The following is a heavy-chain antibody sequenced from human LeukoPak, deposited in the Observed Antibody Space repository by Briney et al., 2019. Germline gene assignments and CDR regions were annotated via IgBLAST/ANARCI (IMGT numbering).Heavy chain of an antibody. J-gene: IGHJ4*02. Sequence: SVKVSCKASGGTFSSYAISWVRQAPGQGLEWMGGIIPIFGAANYAQKFQGRVTITADESTSTAYMELSSLRSEDPAVYYCARPQEYYDFWSGYYLFDYWGQGTLVTVSS. CDR3: ARPQEYYDFWSGYYLFDY. CDR1: GGTFSSYA. V-gene: IGHV1-69*13. CDR2: IIPIFGAA. D-gene: IGHD3-3*01.